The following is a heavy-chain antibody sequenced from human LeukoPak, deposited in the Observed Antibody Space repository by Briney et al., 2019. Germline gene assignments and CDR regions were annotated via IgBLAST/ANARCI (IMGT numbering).Heavy chain of an antibody. CDR1: GYTFTSNY. D-gene: IGHD6-19*01. CDR3: ARASGSSAVPFDY. CDR2: IAPSSGTT. V-gene: IGHV1-46*01. J-gene: IGHJ4*02. Sequence: ASVKVSCKASGYTFTSNYMHWVRQARGQGLEWMGVIAPSSGTTSYAQKFQGRVTMTRDTSTSTLYMELSSLTSEDTAVYYCARASGSSAVPFDYWGRGTLVTVSS.